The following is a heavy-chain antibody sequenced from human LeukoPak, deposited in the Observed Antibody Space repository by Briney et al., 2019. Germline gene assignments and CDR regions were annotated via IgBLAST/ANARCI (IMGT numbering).Heavy chain of an antibody. CDR3: AKDRSAYYDSSGYYYGYFDY. Sequence: GGSLRLSCAASGFTFSSYAMSWVRQAPGKGLEWVSAISGSGDITYYADSVKGRFTISRDNSKNTLYLQMNSLRAEDTAVYYCAKDRSAYYDSSGYYYGYFDYWGQGTLVTVSS. V-gene: IGHV3-23*01. CDR2: ISGSGDIT. D-gene: IGHD3-22*01. CDR1: GFTFSSYA. J-gene: IGHJ4*02.